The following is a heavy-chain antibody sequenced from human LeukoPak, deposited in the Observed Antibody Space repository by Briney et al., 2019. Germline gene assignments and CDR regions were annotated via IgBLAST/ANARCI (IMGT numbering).Heavy chain of an antibody. D-gene: IGHD3-3*01. J-gene: IGHJ6*03. V-gene: IGHV4-34*01. CDR2: INHSGST. CDR3: ARGRDFWSGYPSPYMDV. Sequence: PSETLSLTCAVYGGSFSGYYWSWIRQPPGKGLEWIGEINHSGSTNYNPSLKSRVTISVDMSKNQFSLKLSSVTAADTAVYYCARGRDFWSGYPSPYMDVWGKGTTVTVSS. CDR1: GGSFSGYY.